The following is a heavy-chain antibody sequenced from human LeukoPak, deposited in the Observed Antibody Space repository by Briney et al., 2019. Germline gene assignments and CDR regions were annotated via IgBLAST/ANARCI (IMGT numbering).Heavy chain of an antibody. CDR3: ARTGQQLYYYYMDV. CDR2: INTNTGNP. D-gene: IGHD6-13*01. CDR1: GYTFTSYA. V-gene: IGHV7-4-1*02. J-gene: IGHJ6*03. Sequence: ASVKVSCKASGYTFTSYAMNWVRQAPGQGLEWMGWINTNTGNPTYAQGFTGRFVFSLDTSVSTAYLQISSLKAEDTAVYYCARTGQQLYYYYMDVWGKGTTVTVSS.